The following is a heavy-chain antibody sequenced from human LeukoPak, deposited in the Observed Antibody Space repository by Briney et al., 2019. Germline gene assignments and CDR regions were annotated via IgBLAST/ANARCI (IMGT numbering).Heavy chain of an antibody. Sequence: ASVKVSCKVSGCTLTELSMHWVRQAPGKGLEWMGGFDPEDGETIYAQKFQGRVTMTEDTSTDTAYMELSSLRSEDTAVYYCATCRPRNDYGDYVQPYPVSAYYYGMDVWGQGTTVTVSS. D-gene: IGHD4-17*01. J-gene: IGHJ6*02. CDR2: FDPEDGET. CDR1: GCTLTELS. V-gene: IGHV1-24*01. CDR3: ATCRPRNDYGDYVQPYPVSAYYYGMDV.